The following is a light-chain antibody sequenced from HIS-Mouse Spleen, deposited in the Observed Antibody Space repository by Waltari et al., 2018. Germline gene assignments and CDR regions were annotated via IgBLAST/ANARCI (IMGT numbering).Light chain of an antibody. V-gene: IGKV1-8*01. J-gene: IGKJ3*01. CDR3: QQYYSYRFT. Sequence: AIRMTQSPSSFSASTGDRVTITCRASQGISSNLAWYQQKPGKAPKLLIYAASTLQSGVPSRFSGSGSGTDFTLTISCLQSEDFATYYCQQYYSYRFTFGPGTKVDIK. CDR2: AAS. CDR1: QGISSN.